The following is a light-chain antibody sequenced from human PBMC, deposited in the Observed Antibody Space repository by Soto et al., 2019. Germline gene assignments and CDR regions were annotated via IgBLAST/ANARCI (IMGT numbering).Light chain of an antibody. J-gene: IGLJ1*01. CDR3: CSYAGSSTALYV. CDR2: EVS. Sequence: QSALTQPASVSGSPGQSITISCTGTSSDVVSYNLVSWYQQHPGKAPKLMIYEVSKRPSGVSNRFSGSKSGNTASLTISGLQAEDEADYYCCSYAGSSTALYVFGTGTKVTV. CDR1: SSDVVSYNL. V-gene: IGLV2-23*02.